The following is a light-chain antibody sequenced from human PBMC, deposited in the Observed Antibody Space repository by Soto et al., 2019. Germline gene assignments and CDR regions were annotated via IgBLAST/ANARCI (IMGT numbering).Light chain of an antibody. CDR1: SSDVGGYNY. V-gene: IGLV2-8*01. Sequence: QSALTQPPSASGSPGQSVTISCTGTSSDVGGYNYVSWYQQHPGKAPKLMIYEVSKRPSGVPDRFSGSKSGNTASLTVSGLQAEDEADYYCSSYAGSNNHVVFGGGTKLNVL. CDR2: EVS. CDR3: SSYAGSNNHVV. J-gene: IGLJ2*01.